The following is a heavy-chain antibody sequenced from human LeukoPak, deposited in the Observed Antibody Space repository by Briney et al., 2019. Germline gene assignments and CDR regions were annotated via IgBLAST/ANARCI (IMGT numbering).Heavy chain of an antibody. CDR2: INHSGST. CDR1: GGSFSGYY. D-gene: IGHD1-7*01. J-gene: IGHJ4*02. CDR3: ARAITGTTI. Sequence: SETLSLTCAVYGGSFSGYYGSWIRQPPGKGLEWIGEINHSGSTNYNPSLKSRVTISVDTSKNQFSLKLSSVTAADTAVYYCARAITGTTIWGQGTLVTVSS. V-gene: IGHV4-34*01.